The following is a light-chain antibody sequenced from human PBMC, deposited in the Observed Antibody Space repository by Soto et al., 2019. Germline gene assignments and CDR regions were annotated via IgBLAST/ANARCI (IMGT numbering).Light chain of an antibody. CDR2: EVS. J-gene: IGLJ1*01. V-gene: IGLV2-14*01. Sequence: QSVLTQPASVSGSPGQPITISCTGTSSDVGTYNYVSWYQQHPGKAPKLMIYEVSNRPSGVSNRFSGSKSGNTASLTISGLQAEDEADYYCSSYTSSITYVFGTGTKVTVL. CDR1: SSDVGTYNY. CDR3: SSYTSSITYV.